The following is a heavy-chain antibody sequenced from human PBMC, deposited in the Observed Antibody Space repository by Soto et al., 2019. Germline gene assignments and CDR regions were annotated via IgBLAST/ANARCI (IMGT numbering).Heavy chain of an antibody. CDR3: ARDRCSSTSCAHTFDY. J-gene: IGHJ4*02. Sequence: QVQLVESGGGVVQPGRSLRLSCAASGFTFSSYAMHWVRQAPGKGLEWVAVISYDGSNKYYADSVKGRFTISRDNSKNTLYLQMNSLRADDTAVYYCARDRCSSTSCAHTFDYWGQGTLVTVSS. CDR1: GFTFSSYA. CDR2: ISYDGSNK. V-gene: IGHV3-30-3*01. D-gene: IGHD2-2*01.